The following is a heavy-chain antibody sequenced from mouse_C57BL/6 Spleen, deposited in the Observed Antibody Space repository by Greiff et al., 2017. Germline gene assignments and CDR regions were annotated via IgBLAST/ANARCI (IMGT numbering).Heavy chain of an antibody. Sequence: VQLQQSGPELVKPGASVKISCKASGYAFSSSWMNWVKQRPGKGLEWIGRIYPGDGDTNYNGKFKGKATLTADKSSSTAYMQLSSLTSEDSAVYFCARGLLPLDYWGQGTTLTVSS. CDR3: ARGLLPLDY. J-gene: IGHJ2*01. CDR2: IYPGDGDT. CDR1: GYAFSSSW. D-gene: IGHD2-3*01. V-gene: IGHV1-82*01.